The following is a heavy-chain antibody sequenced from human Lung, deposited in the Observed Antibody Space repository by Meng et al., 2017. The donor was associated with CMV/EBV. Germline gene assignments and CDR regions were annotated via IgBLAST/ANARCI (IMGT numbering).Heavy chain of an antibody. CDR2: IKQDGSEK. Sequence: ESLKISCAASGFTSSSYWMSWVRQAPGKGLEWVANIKQDGSEKYYVDSVKGRSTISRDNAKNSLYLLMNSLRAEDTAVYYCARDQRPEYYDFWSGYLGKGGYYGMDVWGQGTTVTVSS. D-gene: IGHD3-3*01. V-gene: IGHV3-7*01. J-gene: IGHJ6*02. CDR3: ARDQRPEYYDFWSGYLGKGGYYGMDV. CDR1: GFTSSSYW.